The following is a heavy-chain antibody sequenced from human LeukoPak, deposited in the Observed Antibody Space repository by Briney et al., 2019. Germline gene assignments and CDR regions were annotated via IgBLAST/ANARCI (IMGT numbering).Heavy chain of an antibody. CDR2: IYYSGST. J-gene: IGHJ4*02. CDR1: GGSISTYY. D-gene: IGHD6-19*01. CDR3: ARQGGYSSGWYIY. V-gene: IGHV4-59*08. Sequence: PSGTLSLTCTVSGGSISTYYWSWIRQPPGKGLEWIGHIYYSGSTNYNPSLKSRVTISVDTSNNQFSLKLTSVTAADTAVYYCARQGGYSSGWYIYWGQGTLVTVSS.